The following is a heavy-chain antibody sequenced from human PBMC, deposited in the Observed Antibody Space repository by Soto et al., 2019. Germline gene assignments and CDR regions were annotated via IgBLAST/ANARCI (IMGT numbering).Heavy chain of an antibody. Sequence: QVQLQESGPGLVKPSETLSLTCTVSGGSVSSGSYYWSWIRQPPGKGLEWIGYIYYSGSTNYNPSLESRVTMSLDTSENQFSLKLSSVTAADTAVHYCARGAVATSGGHDYWGQGTLVTVSS. CDR3: ARGAVATSGGHDY. J-gene: IGHJ4*02. D-gene: IGHD6-19*01. CDR1: GGSVSSGSYY. CDR2: IYYSGST. V-gene: IGHV4-61*01.